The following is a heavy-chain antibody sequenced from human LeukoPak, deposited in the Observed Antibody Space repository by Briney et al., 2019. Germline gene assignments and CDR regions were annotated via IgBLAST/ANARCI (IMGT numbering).Heavy chain of an antibody. CDR2: IYYSGST. CDR1: GGSISSGDYY. J-gene: IGHJ4*02. D-gene: IGHD5-18*01. Sequence: SETLSLTCTVSGGSISSGDYYWSWIRQPPGKGLEWIGYIYYSGSTYYNPSLKSRVTISVDTSKNQFSLKLSSVTAADTAVYYCARHSAPGYSYGFYYFDYWGQGTLVTVSS. V-gene: IGHV4-30-4*01. CDR3: ARHSAPGYSYGFYYFDY.